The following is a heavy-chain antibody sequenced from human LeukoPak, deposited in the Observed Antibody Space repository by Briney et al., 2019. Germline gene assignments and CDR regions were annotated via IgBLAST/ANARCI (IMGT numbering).Heavy chain of an antibody. J-gene: IGHJ4*02. Sequence: GASVKVSCKASGYTFTSYDINWVRQAPGQGLEWMGWISAYNGNTNYAQKLQGRVTMTTDTSTSTAYMELRSLRSDDTAVYYCARDTYYYDSSGYPEIDYWGQGTLVTVSS. V-gene: IGHV1-18*01. CDR3: ARDTYYYDSSGYPEIDY. CDR1: GYTFTSYD. D-gene: IGHD3-22*01. CDR2: ISAYNGNT.